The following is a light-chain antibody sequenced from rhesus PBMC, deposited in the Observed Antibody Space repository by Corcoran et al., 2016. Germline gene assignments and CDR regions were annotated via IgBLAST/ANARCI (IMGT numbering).Light chain of an antibody. V-gene: IGKV1-94*01. Sequence: DIQMTQSPSSLSASVGDRVTVTCRASQGIKKELSWYQQKTGKAPTLLIYAASSLPTGVSSRFSGSGSGTDYTLTINSLQPEDFATYYCLQDYTTPLTFGGGTKVEIK. J-gene: IGKJ4*01. CDR1: QGIKKE. CDR2: AAS. CDR3: LQDYTTPLT.